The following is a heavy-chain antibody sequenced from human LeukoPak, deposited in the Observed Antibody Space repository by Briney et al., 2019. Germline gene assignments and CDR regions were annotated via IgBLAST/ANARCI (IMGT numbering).Heavy chain of an antibody. CDR1: GFTFSGYS. CDR2: ISSTSTTI. V-gene: IGHV3-48*01. J-gene: IGHJ3*02. D-gene: IGHD4-17*01. CDR3: VRNDGDDAFDI. Sequence: GGSLRLSCAASGFTFSGYSMNWFRQAPGRGLEWVSYISSTSTTIYYKDSVKGRFTISRDNAKNSLYLHMTSLRVEDTAVYYCVRNDGDDAFDIWGRGTMVTVSS.